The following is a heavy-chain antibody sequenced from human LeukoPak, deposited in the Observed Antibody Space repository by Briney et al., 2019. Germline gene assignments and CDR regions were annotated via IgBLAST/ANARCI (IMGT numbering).Heavy chain of an antibody. CDR1: GYSIRSGDY. Sequence: SETLSLTCAVSGYSIRSGDYWGRIRQSPGKGLEWIGSIYHSGSTHYNPSLKSRVTISVDTSKNQFSLMLSSVTAADTAVYYCARNRSMTITPGFDHWGQGTLVTVSS. D-gene: IGHD4/OR15-4a*01. CDR2: IYHSGST. J-gene: IGHJ4*02. CDR3: ARNRSMTITPGFDH. V-gene: IGHV4-38-2*01.